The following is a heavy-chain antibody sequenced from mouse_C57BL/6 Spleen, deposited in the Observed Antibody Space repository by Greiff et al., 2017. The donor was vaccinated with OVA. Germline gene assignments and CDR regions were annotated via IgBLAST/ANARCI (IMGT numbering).Heavy chain of an antibody. CDR2: ISYDGSN. Sequence: VQLQQSGPGLVKPSQSLSLTCSVTGYSITSGYYWNWIRQFPGNKLEWMGYISYDGSNNYNPSLKNRISITRDTSKNQFFLKLNSVTTEDTATYYCARDPANWDPYWYFDVWGTGTTVTVSS. CDR1: GYSITSGYY. CDR3: ARDPANWDPYWYFDV. J-gene: IGHJ1*03. D-gene: IGHD4-1*01. V-gene: IGHV3-6*01.